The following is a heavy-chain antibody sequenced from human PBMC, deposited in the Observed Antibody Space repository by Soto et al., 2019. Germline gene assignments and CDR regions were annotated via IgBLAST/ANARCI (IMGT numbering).Heavy chain of an antibody. CDR1: GFTFSSYA. J-gene: IGHJ4*02. D-gene: IGHD6-13*01. CDR3: ARGYSSSWYHFDY. CDR2: IAYDGSNK. V-gene: IGHV3-30-3*01. Sequence: GGSLRLSCAASGFTFSSYAMHWVRQAPGKGLEWVAVIAYDGSNKYYADSVKGRFTISRDNSKNTLYLQMISLRAEDTAVYYCARGYSSSWYHFDYWGQGTLVTVSS.